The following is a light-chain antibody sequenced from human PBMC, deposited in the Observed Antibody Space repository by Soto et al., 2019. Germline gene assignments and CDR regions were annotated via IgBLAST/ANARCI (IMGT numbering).Light chain of an antibody. CDR1: QSVSGK. CDR3: QQDNKWPPIT. J-gene: IGKJ5*01. CDR2: GVS. Sequence: ETVMTQSPATLSVSPGERATLSCRASQSVSGKLAWYQYKAGQAPRLLIHGVSTRATGIPARFSGSGSETEFTLTISSLQSEDFAVYYCQQDNKWPPITFGQGTRLEMK. V-gene: IGKV3D-15*01.